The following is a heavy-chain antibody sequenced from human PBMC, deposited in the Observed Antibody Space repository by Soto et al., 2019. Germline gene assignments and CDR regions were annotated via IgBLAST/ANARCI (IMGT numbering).Heavy chain of an antibody. V-gene: IGHV3-30*18. D-gene: IGHD3-22*01. CDR1: GFTFSSYG. J-gene: IGHJ5*02. Sequence: QVQLVESGEGVVQPGRSLRLSCAASGFTFSSYGMHWVRQAPGKGLEWVAVISYDGSNKYYADSVKGRFTISRDNSKNTLYLQMNSLRAEDTAVYYCAKEYYYDSSGYGHWFDPWGQGTLVTVSS. CDR3: AKEYYYDSSGYGHWFDP. CDR2: ISYDGSNK.